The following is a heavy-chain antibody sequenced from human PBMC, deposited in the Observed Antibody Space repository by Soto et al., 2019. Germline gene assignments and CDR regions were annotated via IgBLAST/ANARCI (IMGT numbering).Heavy chain of an antibody. CDR3: ARAGAAPYYYYGMDV. J-gene: IGHJ6*02. D-gene: IGHD2-15*01. CDR1: GYTFSTSG. Sequence: QVQLVQSGAEVRKPGASVKVSCKASGYTFSTSGMSWLRQAPGQWLEWMGWISTYNGDTNDAPKFQDRVTMTSDTSTSTVYMELRSLRSDDTAVYYCARAGAAPYYYYGMDVWGQGTRVTVSS. CDR2: ISTYNGDT. V-gene: IGHV1-18*01.